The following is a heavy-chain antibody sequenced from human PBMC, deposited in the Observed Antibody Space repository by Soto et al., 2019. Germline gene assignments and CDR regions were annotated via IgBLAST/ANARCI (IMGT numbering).Heavy chain of an antibody. J-gene: IGHJ4*02. CDR1: GFTFSSYA. V-gene: IGHV3-30-3*01. D-gene: IGHD2-8*01. Sequence: QVQLVESGGGVVQPGRSLRLSCAASGFTFSSYAMHWVRQAPGKGLEWVAVISYDGSNKYYADSVKGRFTISRDNSKNTLYLQMNSLRAEDTAVYYCARSPGYGLYYFDDWGQGTLGTVSS. CDR2: ISYDGSNK. CDR3: ARSPGYGLYYFDD.